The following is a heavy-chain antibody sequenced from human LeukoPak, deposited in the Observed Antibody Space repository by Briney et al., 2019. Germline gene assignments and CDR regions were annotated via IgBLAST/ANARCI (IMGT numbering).Heavy chain of an antibody. J-gene: IGHJ6*03. CDR3: ASAQYYYGSGSQTLYYYYYMDV. CDR2: IIPIFGTA. V-gene: IGHV1-69*13. Sequence: SVKVSCKASGGTFSSYAISWVRQAPGQGLQWMGGIIPIFGTANYGQKFQGRVTITADESTSTAYMELSSLRSEDTAVYYCASAQYYYGSGSQTLYYYYYMDVWGKGTTVTISS. D-gene: IGHD3-10*01. CDR1: GGTFSSYA.